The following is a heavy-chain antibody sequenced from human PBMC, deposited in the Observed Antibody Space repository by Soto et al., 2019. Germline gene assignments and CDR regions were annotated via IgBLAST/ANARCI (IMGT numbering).Heavy chain of an antibody. CDR2: INLDGQII. V-gene: IGHV3-9*01. CDR1: GFNFYAYA. D-gene: IGHD2-21*01. J-gene: IGHJ6*01. Sequence: EMQVVESGGDLVQPGRSLRLSCAASGFNFYAYAMHWVRQAPGKGLEWVSGINLDGQIIGYADSVKGRFTISRDDAKSSLYLQLTNLGVEDTALYYCAKENDAFGDGNMDVWGKGTTVIVSS. CDR3: AKENDAFGDGNMDV.